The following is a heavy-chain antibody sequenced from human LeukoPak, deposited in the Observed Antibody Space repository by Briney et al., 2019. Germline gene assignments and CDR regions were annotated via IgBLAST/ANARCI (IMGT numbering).Heavy chain of an antibody. D-gene: IGHD3-16*02. J-gene: IGHJ4*02. Sequence: GGSLRLSCAASGFTFSSYSMNWVRQAPGKGLEWVSSISSSSSYIYYADSVKGRFTISRDNAKNSLYLQMNSLRAEDTAVYYCARERTYDSVWGSYRYFDYWGQGTLVTVSS. CDR2: ISSSSSYI. CDR1: GFTFSSYS. CDR3: ARERTYDSVWGSYRYFDY. V-gene: IGHV3-21*01.